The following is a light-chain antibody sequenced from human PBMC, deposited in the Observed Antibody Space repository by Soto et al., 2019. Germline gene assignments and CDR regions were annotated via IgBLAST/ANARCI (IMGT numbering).Light chain of an antibody. CDR1: QSVLFANTNNR. Sequence: DIVVTQSPDSLAVSLGERATINCKSSQSVLFANTNNRLAWYQQKPGQPPKLLLYWASTRESGVHDRFSGSGSGTDFTLTISSLQAEDVAVYYCQQYYDIPWTFGQGTRVEIK. CDR2: WAS. J-gene: IGKJ1*01. V-gene: IGKV4-1*01. CDR3: QQYYDIPWT.